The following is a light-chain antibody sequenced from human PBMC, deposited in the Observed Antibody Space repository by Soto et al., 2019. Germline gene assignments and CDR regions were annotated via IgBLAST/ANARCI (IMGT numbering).Light chain of an antibody. Sequence: QPVLTQPPSASGTPGQRVTISCSGSRSNIGSNYVYWYQQFPGTAPKLLIYHNNQRPSGVPDRFSGSKSGTSASLAISGLRSEDEADYYCAAWDDSLRGVFGGGTKLTVL. CDR3: AAWDDSLRGV. J-gene: IGLJ3*02. V-gene: IGLV1-47*02. CDR2: HNN. CDR1: RSNIGSNY.